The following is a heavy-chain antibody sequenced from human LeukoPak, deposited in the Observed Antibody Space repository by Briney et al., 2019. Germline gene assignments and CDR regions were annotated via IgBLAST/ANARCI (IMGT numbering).Heavy chain of an antibody. CDR1: GFDFHDYM. J-gene: IGHJ5*02. V-gene: IGHV3-9*01. D-gene: IGHD3-10*01. CDR3: SSTFGSGSYLHS. CDR2: ISWNGDTI. Sequence: GGSLRLSCAASGFDFHDYMMHWVRQPPGKGLEWVSEISWNGDTIGYADSVKGRFIISRDNARRSLYLQTNSLRPEDTAFYYCSSTFGSGSYLHSWGQGTLVTVSS.